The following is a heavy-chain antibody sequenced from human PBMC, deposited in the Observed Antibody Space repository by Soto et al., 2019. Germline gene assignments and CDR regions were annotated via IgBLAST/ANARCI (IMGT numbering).Heavy chain of an antibody. J-gene: IGHJ4*02. D-gene: IGHD3-10*01. CDR2: IYYSGST. CDR3: ARGDYYGSGITADY. CDR1: DDSINSDKYY. V-gene: IGHV4-61*01. Sequence: SETLSLTCSVSDDSINSDKYYWSWIRQPPGKGLEWIGYIYYSGSTNYNPSLKSRVTISVDTSKNQFSLKLGSVTAADTAVYYCARGDYYGSGITADYWGQGTLVTVSS.